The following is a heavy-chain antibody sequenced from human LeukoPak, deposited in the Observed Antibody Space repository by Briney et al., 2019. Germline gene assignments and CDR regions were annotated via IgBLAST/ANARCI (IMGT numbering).Heavy chain of an antibody. J-gene: IGHJ4*02. D-gene: IGHD1-26*01. CDR1: GFTFSSYW. Sequence: PGGFLRLPCAASGFTFSSYWMSWVRQAPGKGLEWVANIKQDGSEKYYVDAVKGRFTISRDNAKNSLYLQMNSLRAEDTAVYYCARDLWVSGSYFDYWGQGTLVTVSS. V-gene: IGHV3-7*01. CDR2: IKQDGSEK. CDR3: ARDLWVSGSYFDY.